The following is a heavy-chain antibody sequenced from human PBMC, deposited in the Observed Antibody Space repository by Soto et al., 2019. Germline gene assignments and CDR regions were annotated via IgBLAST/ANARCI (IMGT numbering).Heavy chain of an antibody. CDR2: IIPIFGTA. CDR3: ARVVQITMIVGAAFNI. J-gene: IGHJ3*02. V-gene: IGHV1-69*13. Sequence: VASVKVSCKASGGTFSSYAISWVRQAPGQGLEWMGGIIPIFGTANYAQKFQGRVTITAXXXXSXXXMXLSXLRSEDTAVYYCARVVQITMIVGAAFNIWGQ. D-gene: IGHD3-22*01. CDR1: GGTFSSYA.